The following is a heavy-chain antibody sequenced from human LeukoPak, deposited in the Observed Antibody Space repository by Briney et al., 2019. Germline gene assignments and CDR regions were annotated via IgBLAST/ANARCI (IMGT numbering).Heavy chain of an antibody. D-gene: IGHD6-19*01. Sequence: GGSLRLSCAASGFTFSSYSMNWVRQAPGKGLEWVSSISSSSSYIYYADSVKGRFTISRDNAKNSLYLQMNSLRAEDTAVYYCARERIAVAGGMDVWGKGTTVTVSS. J-gene: IGHJ6*04. CDR2: ISSSSSYI. V-gene: IGHV3-21*01. CDR3: ARERIAVAGGMDV. CDR1: GFTFSSYS.